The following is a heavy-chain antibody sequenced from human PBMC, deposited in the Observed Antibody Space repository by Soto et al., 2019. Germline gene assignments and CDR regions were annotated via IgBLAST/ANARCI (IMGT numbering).Heavy chain of an antibody. CDR3: AKSVAKTMTTLSTRYYDS. CDR1: GFTFNNYA. V-gene: IGHV3-23*01. Sequence: EVQLLESGGDLIQPGWSLRLSCAASGFTFNNYAMSWVRQAPGKGLGWVSSIGNSGGSTYYADSVKGRFTISRDNSKNTLYLQMNSLRVEDTALYYCAKSVAKTMTTLSTRYYDSWGQGTLVTVSS. CDR2: IGNSGGST. D-gene: IGHD4-17*01. J-gene: IGHJ4*02.